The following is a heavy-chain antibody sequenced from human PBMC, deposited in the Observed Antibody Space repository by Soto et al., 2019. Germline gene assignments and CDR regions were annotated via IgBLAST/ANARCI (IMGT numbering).Heavy chain of an antibody. D-gene: IGHD3-22*01. CDR3: ARGLSDKSIDY. J-gene: IGHJ4*02. CDR1: VGSVRSSGYY. CDR2: LYSSGKT. V-gene: IGHV4-39*07. Sequence: SETLSLTCTVSVGSVRSSGYYWSWIRQPPGKGLEWIGSLYSSGKTYRNPSLKSRVTISVDTSKNQFSLKLSSVTAADTAVYYCARGLSDKSIDYWGQGTLVTVSS.